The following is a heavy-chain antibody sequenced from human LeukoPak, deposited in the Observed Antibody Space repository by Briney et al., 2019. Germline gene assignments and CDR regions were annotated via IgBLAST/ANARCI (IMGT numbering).Heavy chain of an antibody. CDR1: GGSISSGSYY. CDR2: IYTGGST. Sequence: SQTLSLTCTVSGGSISSGSYYWSWIRQPAGKGLEWIGRIYTGGSTNYNPSLKSRVTISLDTSKNQFSLKLRSVTAADTVVYYXAXXXXXXXXXXXXXXXXXXXLXXXXMDVWGXXTXVTVSS. V-gene: IGHV4-61*02. J-gene: IGHJ6*04. CDR3: AXXXXXXXXXXXXXXXXXXXLXXXXMDV.